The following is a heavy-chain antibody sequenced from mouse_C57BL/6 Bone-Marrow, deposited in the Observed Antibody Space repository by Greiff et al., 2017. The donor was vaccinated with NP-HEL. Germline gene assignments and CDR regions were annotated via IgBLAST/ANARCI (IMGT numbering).Heavy chain of an antibody. V-gene: IGHV1-39*01. Sequence: EVQLQQSGPELVKPGASVKISCKASGYSFTDYNMNWVKQSNGKSLEWIGVINPNYGTTSYNQKFKGKATLTVDQSSSTAYMQLNSLTSEDSAVYYCATEIYYDYDVGGLFAYWGQGTLVTVSA. CDR1: GYSFTDYN. CDR3: ATEIYYDYDVGGLFAY. D-gene: IGHD2-4*01. CDR2: INPNYGTT. J-gene: IGHJ3*01.